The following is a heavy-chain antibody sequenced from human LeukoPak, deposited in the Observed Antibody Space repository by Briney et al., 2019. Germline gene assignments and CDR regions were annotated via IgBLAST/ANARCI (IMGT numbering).Heavy chain of an antibody. V-gene: IGHV4-59*01. CDR3: ARVRIAAAGTGLYFDH. Sequence: SETLSLTCTVSGGSISSYYWSWIRQPPGKGLEWIGYIYYSGSTNYNPSLKSRVTISVDTSKNQFSLKLSSVTAADTAVYYCARVRIAAAGTGLYFDHWGQGTLVTVSS. D-gene: IGHD6-13*01. CDR2: IYYSGST. J-gene: IGHJ4*02. CDR1: GGSISSYY.